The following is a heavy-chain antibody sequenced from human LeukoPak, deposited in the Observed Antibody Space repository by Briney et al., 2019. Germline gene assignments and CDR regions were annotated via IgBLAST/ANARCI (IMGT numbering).Heavy chain of an antibody. CDR3: AKDLGITMIVVADDAFDI. D-gene: IGHD3-22*01. V-gene: IGHV3-23*01. CDR2: ISGSGGST. J-gene: IGHJ3*02. Sequence: GGSLRLSCAASGFTFSSYAMSWVRQAPGKGLEWVSAISGSGGSTYYADSVKGRFTISRDNSKNTLYLQMNSLRAEDTAVYYCAKDLGITMIVVADDAFDIWGQGTMVTVSS. CDR1: GFTFSSYA.